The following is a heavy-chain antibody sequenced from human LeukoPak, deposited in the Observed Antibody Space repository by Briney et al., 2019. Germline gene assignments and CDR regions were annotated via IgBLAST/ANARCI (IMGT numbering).Heavy chain of an antibody. J-gene: IGHJ4*02. CDR3: ARERWQQLPDY. CDR2: INPNSGGT. CDR1: GYTFTSYG. V-gene: IGHV1-2*02. D-gene: IGHD6-13*01. Sequence: ASVKVSCKASGYTFTSYGISWVRQAPGQGLEWMGWINPNSGGTNYAQKFQGRVTMTRDTSISTAYMELSRLRSDDTAVYYCARERWQQLPDYWGQGTLVTVSS.